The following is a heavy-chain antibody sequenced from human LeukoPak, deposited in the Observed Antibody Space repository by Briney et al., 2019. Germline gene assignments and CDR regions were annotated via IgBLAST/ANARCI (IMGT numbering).Heavy chain of an antibody. CDR2: IIPILGIA. D-gene: IGHD6-13*01. V-gene: IGHV1-69*04. Sequence: SVKVSRKASGGTFSSYAISWVRQAPGQGLEWMGRIIPILGIANYAQKFQGRVTITADKSTSTAYMELSSLRSEDTAVYYCAIRGYSSSWNDYYFDYWGQGTLVTVSS. CDR3: AIRGYSSSWNDYYFDY. J-gene: IGHJ4*02. CDR1: GGTFSSYA.